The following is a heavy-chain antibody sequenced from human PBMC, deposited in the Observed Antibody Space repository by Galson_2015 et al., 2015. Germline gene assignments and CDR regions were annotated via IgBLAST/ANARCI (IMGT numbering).Heavy chain of an antibody. CDR1: GFTFSSYA. CDR3: AKALHSTMIVGAFDI. D-gene: IGHD3-22*01. J-gene: IGHJ3*02. V-gene: IGHV3-23*01. CDR2: ISGSGGST. Sequence: SLRLSCAASGFTFSSYAMRWVRQAPGKGLEWVSAISGSGGSTYYADSVKGRFTISRDNSKNTLYLQMNSLRAEDTAVYYCAKALHSTMIVGAFDIWGQGTMVTVSS.